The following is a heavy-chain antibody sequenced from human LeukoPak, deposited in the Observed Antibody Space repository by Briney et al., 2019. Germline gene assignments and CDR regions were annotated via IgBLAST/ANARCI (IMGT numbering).Heavy chain of an antibody. Sequence: GGSLRLSCAASGFTVSSNYMSWVRQAPGKGLEWVAFISYDGSIKDYADSVKGRFTISRDTSKKTLHLQMNGLRGDDTAVYYCAKNEGRGYGDYPYYFDSWGQGTLVTVSS. CDR3: AKNEGRGYGDYPYYFDS. CDR1: GFTVSSNY. D-gene: IGHD4-17*01. J-gene: IGHJ4*02. CDR2: ISYDGSIK. V-gene: IGHV3-30*18.